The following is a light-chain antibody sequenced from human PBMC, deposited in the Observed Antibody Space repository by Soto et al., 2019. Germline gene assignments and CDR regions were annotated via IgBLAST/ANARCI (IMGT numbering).Light chain of an antibody. Sequence: QSVLTQPASVSGSPGQSITISCTGTSSDVGEYNSVSWYQQHPGKAPKLIIYEVSNRPSGVSNRFSGSKSGNTAYLTISGLQAEDEADYYCSSYTSSSTLEVVFGGGTKVTVL. CDR1: SSDVGEYNS. V-gene: IGLV2-14*01. J-gene: IGLJ2*01. CDR3: SSYTSSSTLEVV. CDR2: EVS.